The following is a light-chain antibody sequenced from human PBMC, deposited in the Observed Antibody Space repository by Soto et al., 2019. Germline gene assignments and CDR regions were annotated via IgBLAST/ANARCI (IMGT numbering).Light chain of an antibody. Sequence: EIVMTQSPDTVYVSPGERATLSCRASQSVRSNLAWYQHKPGQAPRLLIYDGSTRALGIPARFSGSESGTEFTLTISSLPSEDFAVYFCQQYDDWPITFGQGTRLDIK. CDR2: DGS. CDR3: QQYDDWPIT. CDR1: QSVRSN. V-gene: IGKV3-15*01. J-gene: IGKJ5*01.